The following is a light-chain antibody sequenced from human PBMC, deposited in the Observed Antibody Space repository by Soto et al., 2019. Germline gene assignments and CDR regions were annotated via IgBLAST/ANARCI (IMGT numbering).Light chain of an antibody. J-gene: IGKJ1*01. CDR1: QNVGSRY. CDR3: QQYGSSPRT. CDR2: GTS. V-gene: IGKV3-20*01. Sequence: EIVLTQSTGTLSSSPGERATLSCRASQNVGSRYLAWYQQKPGQAPRLLIYGTSNRATGIPDRFGGSGSGTDFSLTISSLEPGDLAVYYCQQYGSSPRTFGQGTKVDI.